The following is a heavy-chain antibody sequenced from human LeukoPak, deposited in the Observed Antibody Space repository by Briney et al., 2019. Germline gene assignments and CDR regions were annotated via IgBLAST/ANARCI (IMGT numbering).Heavy chain of an antibody. CDR3: AKSRGYHGSGREPFDY. Sequence: PGGSLRLSCAASGFTFDDYAMHWVRQAPGKGLEWVSGITWNSGNIAQADSVKGRFTISRDNAKNSLHLQMDSLRPEDTALYYCAKSRGYHGSGREPFDYWGQGTPVTASS. CDR2: ITWNSGNI. D-gene: IGHD3-10*01. V-gene: IGHV3-9*01. CDR1: GFTFDDYA. J-gene: IGHJ4*02.